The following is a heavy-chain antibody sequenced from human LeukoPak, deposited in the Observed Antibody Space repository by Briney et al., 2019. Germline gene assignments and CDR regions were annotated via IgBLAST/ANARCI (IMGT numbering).Heavy chain of an antibody. CDR2: IRSDGGDK. CDR3: AKDGGNWNFEY. Sequence: PGGSLRLSCAASGFTFNRYHMHWVRQAPGKGLEWVAFIRSDGGDKYYADSVKGRFTVSRANSKNTLYVQINSLRPEDTAVYYCAKDGGNWNFEYWGQGTLVTVSS. D-gene: IGHD1-20*01. CDR1: GFTFNRYH. J-gene: IGHJ4*02. V-gene: IGHV3-30*02.